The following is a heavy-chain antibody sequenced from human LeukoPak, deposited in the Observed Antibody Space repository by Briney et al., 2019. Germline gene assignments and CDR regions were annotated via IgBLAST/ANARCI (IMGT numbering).Heavy chain of an antibody. Sequence: SVKVSCKASGGTSSTYTITWVRQAPGQGLEWMGGIIPIFRTPNYAQKFQGRVAISTDESTSTAYMELSSLKSEDTAIYYCARVDRYYFYLDVWGKGTTVTVSS. CDR1: GGTSSTYT. CDR3: ARVDRYYFYLDV. CDR2: IIPIFRTP. V-gene: IGHV1-69*05. J-gene: IGHJ6*03.